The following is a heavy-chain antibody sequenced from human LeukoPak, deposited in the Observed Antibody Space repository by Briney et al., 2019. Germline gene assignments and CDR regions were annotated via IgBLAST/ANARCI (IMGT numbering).Heavy chain of an antibody. J-gene: IGHJ4*02. CDR1: GFTFSSYW. CDR2: IKQDGSEK. Sequence: PGGSLRLSCAASGFTFSSYWMSWVRQAPGKGLEWVANIKQDGSEKYYVDSVKGRFTISRDNAKSSLYLQMNSLRAEDTAVYYCAGDRDAHTATTRGVFDYWGQGTLVTVSS. CDR3: AGDRDAHTATTRGVFDY. V-gene: IGHV3-7*01. D-gene: IGHD4-17*01.